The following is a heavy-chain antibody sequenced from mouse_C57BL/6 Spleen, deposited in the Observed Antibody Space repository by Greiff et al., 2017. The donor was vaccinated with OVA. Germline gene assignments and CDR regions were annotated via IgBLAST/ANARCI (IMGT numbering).Heavy chain of an antibody. V-gene: IGHV1-52*01. D-gene: IGHD1-1*01. CDR1: GYTFTSYW. Sequence: VQLQQPGAELVRPGSSVKLSCKASGYTFTSYWMHWVKQRPIQGLEWIGNIDPSDSETHYNQKFKDKATLTVDKSSSTAYMQLSSLTSEDSAVYYCARYGSSYYFGYWGQGTTLTVSS. CDR2: IDPSDSET. CDR3: ARYGSSYYFGY. J-gene: IGHJ2*01.